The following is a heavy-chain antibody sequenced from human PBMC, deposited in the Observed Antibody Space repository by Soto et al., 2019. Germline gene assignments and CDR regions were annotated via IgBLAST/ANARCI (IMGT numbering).Heavy chain of an antibody. D-gene: IGHD4-17*01. V-gene: IGHV3-73*01. CDR3: TRDTATYYYYGMDV. J-gene: IGHJ6*02. CDR2: IRSKANSYAT. Sequence: GGSLRLSCAAPGFTFSGSAMHWVRQASGKGLEWVGRIRSKANSYATAYAASVKGRFTISRDDSKNTAYLQMNSLKTEDTAVYYCTRDTATYYYYGMDVWGQGTTVTVSS. CDR1: GFTFSGSA.